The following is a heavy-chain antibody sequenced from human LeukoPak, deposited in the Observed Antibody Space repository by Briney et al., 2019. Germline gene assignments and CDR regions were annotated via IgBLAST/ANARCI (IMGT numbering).Heavy chain of an antibody. D-gene: IGHD3-3*01. CDR2: ISAYNGNT. CDR3: ARAGTSGYYSNWFDP. CDR1: GYTFTSYG. V-gene: IGHV1-18*01. Sequence: EASVKVSCKASGYTFTSYGISWVRQAPGQGLEWMGWISAYNGNTNYAQKLQGRVTMTTDTSASTAYMELSSLRSEDTAVYYCARAGTSGYYSNWFDPWGQGTLVTVSS. J-gene: IGHJ5*02.